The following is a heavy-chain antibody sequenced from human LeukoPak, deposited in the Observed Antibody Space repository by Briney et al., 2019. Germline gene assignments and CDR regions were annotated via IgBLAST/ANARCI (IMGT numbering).Heavy chain of an antibody. D-gene: IGHD3-22*01. J-gene: IGHJ4*02. Sequence: GGSLRLSCAASGFTFSSYSMNWVRQAPGKRLEWVSSISSSSSYIYYADSVKGRFTISRDNAKNSLYLQMNSLRAEDTAVYYCARRFDYDSSGYPLDYWGQGTLVTVSS. CDR3: ARRFDYDSSGYPLDY. V-gene: IGHV3-21*01. CDR2: ISSSSSYI. CDR1: GFTFSSYS.